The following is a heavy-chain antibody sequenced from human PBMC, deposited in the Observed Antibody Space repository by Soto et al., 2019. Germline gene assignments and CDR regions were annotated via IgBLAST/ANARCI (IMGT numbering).Heavy chain of an antibody. CDR2: IIPIFGTA. J-gene: IGHJ6*02. Sequence: QVQLVQSGAEVKKPGSSVKVSCKASGGTFSSYAISWVRQAPGQGLEWMGGIIPIFGTANYAQKFQGRVTITADESTSTAYMELSSLRSEDTAVYYCARGRFGELDSYYYYGMDVWGQGTTVTVSS. V-gene: IGHV1-69*01. D-gene: IGHD3-10*01. CDR1: GGTFSSYA. CDR3: ARGRFGELDSYYYYGMDV.